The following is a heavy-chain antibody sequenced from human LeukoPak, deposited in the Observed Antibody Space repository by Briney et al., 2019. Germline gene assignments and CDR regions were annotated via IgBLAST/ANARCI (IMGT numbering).Heavy chain of an antibody. V-gene: IGHV3-48*03. CDR1: GFTFSSYE. Sequence: GGSLRLSCAASGFTFSSYEMNWVRQAPGKGLEWVSYIASSGSTIFYADSVKGRFTISRDNAKNSLFLQMNSLRAEDTAVYYCARDGSAWFDYWGQGALVTVSS. CDR2: IASSGSTI. CDR3: ARDGSAWFDY. J-gene: IGHJ5*01. D-gene: IGHD6-19*01.